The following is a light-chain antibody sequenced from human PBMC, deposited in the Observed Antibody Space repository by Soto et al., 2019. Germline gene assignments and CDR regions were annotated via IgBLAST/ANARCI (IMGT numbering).Light chain of an antibody. V-gene: IGKV3-20*01. CDR1: QSVSSSY. J-gene: IGKJ1*01. CDR3: QQYGSSPWT. Sequence: EIVLTPSPGTLSSSPGERATLSCRASQSVSSSYLAWYQQKPGQAPRLLIYGASSRATGIPDRFSGSGSGTDFTLTISRLEPEDFAVYDCQQYGSSPWTFGQGTKVDIK. CDR2: GAS.